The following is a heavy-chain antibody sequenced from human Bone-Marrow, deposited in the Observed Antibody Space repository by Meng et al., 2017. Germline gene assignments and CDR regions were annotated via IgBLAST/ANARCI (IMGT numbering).Heavy chain of an antibody. CDR3: ARDGYSSGWYGGYYYYYGMDV. CDR2: INSDGSST. Sequence: GESLKISCGASGFTFSSYWMHWVRQAPGKGLVWVSRINSDGSSTSYADSVKGRFTISRDNAKNTLYLQMNSLRAEDTAVYYCARDGYSSGWYGGYYYYYGMDVWGQGTTVTVSS. V-gene: IGHV3-74*01. D-gene: IGHD6-19*01. CDR1: GFTFSSYW. J-gene: IGHJ6*02.